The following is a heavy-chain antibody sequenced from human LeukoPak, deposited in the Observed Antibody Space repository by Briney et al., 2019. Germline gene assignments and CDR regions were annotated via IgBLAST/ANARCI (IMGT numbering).Heavy chain of an antibody. D-gene: IGHD6-19*01. CDR3: ARAHSSGWPHMFDP. Sequence: SETLSLTCTVSGGSISTYSWTWIRQPPGKGLEWIGNIYYSGSTNYNPSLKSRVTISIDTSKNQFSLKVSSVTAADTADYYCARAHSSGWPHMFDPWGQGTLVTVPS. CDR2: IYYSGST. CDR1: GGSISTYS. V-gene: IGHV4-59*01. J-gene: IGHJ5*02.